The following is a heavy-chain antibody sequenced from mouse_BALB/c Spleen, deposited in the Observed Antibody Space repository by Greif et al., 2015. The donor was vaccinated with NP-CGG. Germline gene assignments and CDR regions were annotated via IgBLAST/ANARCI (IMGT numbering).Heavy chain of an antibody. V-gene: IGHV5-17*02. CDR3: ARAHYYGFDY. D-gene: IGHD1-2*01. Sequence: EVQGVESGGGLVQPGGSRKLSCAASGFTFSSFGMHWVRQAPEKGLEWVAYISSGSSTIYYADTVKGRFTISRDNPKNTLFLQMTSLRSEDTAMYYCARAHYYGFDYWGQGTTLTVSS. J-gene: IGHJ2*01. CDR2: ISSGSSTI. CDR1: GFTFSSFG.